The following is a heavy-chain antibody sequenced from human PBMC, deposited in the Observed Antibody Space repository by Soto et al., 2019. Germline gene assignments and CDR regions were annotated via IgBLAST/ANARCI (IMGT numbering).Heavy chain of an antibody. V-gene: IGHV5-10-1*01. Sequence: GESLKISCKGSGYSFAGYWITWVRQKPGKGLEWMGRIDPSDSQTYYSPSFRGHVTISVTKSITTVFLQWSSLRTSDTAMYYCARQIYDSDTGPNFQYYFDSWGQGTPVTVSS. CDR2: IDPSDSQT. J-gene: IGHJ4*02. CDR3: ARQIYDSDTGPNFQYYFDS. CDR1: GYSFAGYW. D-gene: IGHD3-22*01.